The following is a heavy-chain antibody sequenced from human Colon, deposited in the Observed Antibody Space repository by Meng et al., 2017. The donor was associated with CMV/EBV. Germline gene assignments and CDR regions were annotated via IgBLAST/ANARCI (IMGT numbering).Heavy chain of an antibody. CDR3: ARPLSPRSAYSALLAF. CDR2: ITTANAYK. V-gene: IGHV3-21*06. Sequence: GESLKISCAGSGFIFSSYGMNWVRQAPGKGLECVSSITTANAYKSYAESVKGRFTISRDDAKSSLFLQMDSLRVDDTAVYYCARPLSPRSAYSALLAFWGQGTLVTVSS. J-gene: IGHJ4*02. D-gene: IGHD2-15*01. CDR1: GFIFSSYG.